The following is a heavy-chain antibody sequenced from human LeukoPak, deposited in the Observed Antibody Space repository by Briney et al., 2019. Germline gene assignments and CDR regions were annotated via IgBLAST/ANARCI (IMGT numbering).Heavy chain of an antibody. D-gene: IGHD2-21*01. CDR3: ARALLS. V-gene: IGHV3-11*06. Sequence: GGSLRLSCAASGFTLSDYYMNWIRQPPGKGLEWVSYMSRSSSYTSYADSVKGRFTISRDDAKNSLYLQVDSLRAEDTAVYYCARALLSWGQGTLVTVSS. CDR1: GFTLSDYY. J-gene: IGHJ5*02. CDR2: MSRSSSYT.